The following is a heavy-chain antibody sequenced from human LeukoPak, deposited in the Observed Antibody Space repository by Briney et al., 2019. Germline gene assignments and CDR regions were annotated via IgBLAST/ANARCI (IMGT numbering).Heavy chain of an antibody. CDR2: ISSSGSTI. CDR1: GFTFSSYE. D-gene: IGHD6-19*01. V-gene: IGHV3-48*03. CDR3: ARGGRANRGEWLVRAHTNWFDP. J-gene: IGHJ5*02. Sequence: PGGSLRLSCAASGFTFSSYEMNWVRQAPGKGLEWVSYISSSGSTIYYADSVKGRFTISRDNAKNSLYLQMNSLRAEDTAVYYCARGGRANRGEWLVRAHTNWFDPWGQGTLVTVSS.